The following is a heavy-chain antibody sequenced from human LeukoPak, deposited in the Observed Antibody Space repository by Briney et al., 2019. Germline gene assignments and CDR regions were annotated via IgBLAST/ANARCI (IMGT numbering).Heavy chain of an antibody. V-gene: IGHV4-39*01. Sequence: PSETLSLTCTVSGGSISRSSYYWGWIRQPPGKGLEWIGSIYYSGSTYYNPSLKSRVTISVDTSKNQFSLKLSSVTAADTAAYYCAQTYCSGGSCVDYWGQGTLVTVSS. J-gene: IGHJ4*02. CDR2: IYYSGST. D-gene: IGHD2-15*01. CDR3: AQTYCSGGSCVDY. CDR1: GGSISRSSYY.